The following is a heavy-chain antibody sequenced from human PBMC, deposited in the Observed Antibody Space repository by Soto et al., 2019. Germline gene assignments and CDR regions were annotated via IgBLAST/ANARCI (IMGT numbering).Heavy chain of an antibody. D-gene: IGHD5-18*01. Sequence: GGSLRLSCAASGFTVSSNYMSWVRQAPGKGLQWVSVIYSSGSTYYADSVKGRFTISRDNSKNTLYLQMNSLRVEDTAVYYCERENSYHYFDYCGQGPPVTVYS. J-gene: IGHJ4*02. CDR2: IYSSGST. CDR1: GFTVSSNY. V-gene: IGHV3-53*01. CDR3: ERENSYHYFDY.